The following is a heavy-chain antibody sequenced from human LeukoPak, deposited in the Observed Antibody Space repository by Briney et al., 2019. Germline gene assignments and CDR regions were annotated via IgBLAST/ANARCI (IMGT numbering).Heavy chain of an antibody. CDR3: ALESSGGSCDP. V-gene: IGHV3-30*02. Sequence: PGGSLRLSCAASGFTFDYYGIHWVRQVPGKGLEWVAFMRRGGGLKYYADSVKGRFTISRDSSKDKVYLEMNSLRPEDTALYFSALESSGGSCDPWGQGTLVTVSS. J-gene: IGHJ5*02. CDR1: GFTFDYYG. D-gene: IGHD2-15*01. CDR2: MRRGGGLK.